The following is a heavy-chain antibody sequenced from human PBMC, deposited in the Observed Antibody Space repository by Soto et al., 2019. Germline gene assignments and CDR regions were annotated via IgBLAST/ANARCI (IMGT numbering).Heavy chain of an antibody. D-gene: IGHD6-25*01. CDR2: IYHSGST. J-gene: IGHJ4*02. V-gene: IGHV4-59*08. CDR3: ARLGSIAADDFDY. CDR1: GGSISSSY. Sequence: QVQLQESGPGLVKPSETLSLTCTVSGGSISSSYWSWIRQPPGKGLEWTGYIYHSGSTNYNPSLKSRVTISVDTSKNQSSLKLSSVTAADTAVYYCARLGSIAADDFDYWGQGTLVTVSS.